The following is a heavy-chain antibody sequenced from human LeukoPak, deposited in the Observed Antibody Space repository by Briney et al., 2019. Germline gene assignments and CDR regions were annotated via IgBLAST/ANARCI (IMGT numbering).Heavy chain of an antibody. J-gene: IGHJ4*02. V-gene: IGHV3-53*01. D-gene: IGHD4-17*01. CDR3: ARDRNDYGDYGSYEV. CDR1: GFIVSSNY. Sequence: TGGSLRLSCAASGFIVSSNYMNWVHQAPGKGLEWVSIIYSGGATYYADSVKGRFTISRDNSKNTLYLQMNSLRAEDTAVYYCARDRNDYGDYGSYEVWGQGTLVTVSS. CDR2: IYSGGAT.